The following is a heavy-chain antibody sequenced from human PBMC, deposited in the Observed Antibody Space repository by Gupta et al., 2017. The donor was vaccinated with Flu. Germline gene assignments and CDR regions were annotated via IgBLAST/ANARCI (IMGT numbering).Heavy chain of an antibody. CDR3: AKLRVWGGECSDY. V-gene: IGHV3-23*01. CDR2: ITGSGGNT. J-gene: IGHJ4*02. D-gene: IGHD2-21*01. Sequence: EVQLLESGGGLVQPGGSLRLSCAASGFTFTSYAMSWVRQAPGKGLEWVSGITGSGGNTYYAASVKGRFTVSRDNSKNTLYLQMNNLRAEDTAVYYCAKLRVWGGECSDYWGQGTLVTVSS. CDR1: GFTFTSYA.